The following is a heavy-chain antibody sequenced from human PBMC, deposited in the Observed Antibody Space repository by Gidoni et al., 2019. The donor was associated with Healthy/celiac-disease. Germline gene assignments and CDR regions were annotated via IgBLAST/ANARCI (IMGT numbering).Heavy chain of an antibody. CDR1: GFTFGDYA. D-gene: IGHD2-21*02. Sequence: EVQLVESGGGLVQPGRSLRLSCTASGFTFGDYAMSWFRQAPGKGLEWVGFIRSKAYGGTTEYAASVKGRFTISRDDSKSIAYLQMNSLKTEDTAVYYCTREGGDWKRYFDYWGQGTLVTVSS. V-gene: IGHV3-49*03. J-gene: IGHJ4*02. CDR2: IRSKAYGGTT. CDR3: TREGGDWKRYFDY.